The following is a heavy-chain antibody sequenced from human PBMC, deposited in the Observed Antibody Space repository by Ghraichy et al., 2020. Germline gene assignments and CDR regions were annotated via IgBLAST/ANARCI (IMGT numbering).Heavy chain of an antibody. V-gene: IGHV4-39*01. CDR3: ARRGILTGGLDV. J-gene: IGHJ6*02. D-gene: IGHD3-9*01. CDR2: GYYSGNT. CDR1: GGSISSSSYY. Sequence: SETLSLTCIVSGGSISSSSYYWDWIRQPSGKGLEWIASGYYSGNTYYNPSLKSRVNISVDTSKNQFSLRLNSVSASDTAVFYCARRGILTGGLDVWGQGTTVTVSS.